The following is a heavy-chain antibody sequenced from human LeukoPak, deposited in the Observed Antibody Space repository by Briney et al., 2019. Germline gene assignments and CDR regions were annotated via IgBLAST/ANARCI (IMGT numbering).Heavy chain of an antibody. CDR3: ATVTTIYYYYGMDV. CDR2: IDPSDSYT. V-gene: IGHV5-10-1*01. CDR1: GYSFTSYW. Sequence: GESLRISCKGSGYSFTSYWITWVRQMPGKGLEWMGRIDPSDSYTNYSPSFQGHVTISADKSVSTAYLQWSSLKASDTAMYYCATVTTIYYYYGMDVWGQGTPVTVSS. D-gene: IGHD4-17*01. J-gene: IGHJ6*02.